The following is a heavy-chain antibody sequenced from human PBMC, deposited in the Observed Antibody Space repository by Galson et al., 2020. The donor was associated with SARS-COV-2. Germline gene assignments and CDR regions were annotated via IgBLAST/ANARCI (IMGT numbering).Heavy chain of an antibody. CDR2: ISWNSGSI. J-gene: IGHJ1*01. D-gene: IGHD2-15*01. CDR3: AKVASGAKYFQE. CDR1: GFTFDDHA. Sequence: GGSLRLSCVASGFTFDDHAMHWVRQVPGKGLEWISGISWNSGSIDYADSVKGRFTISRDNAKKCLYLQMDSLRTGDTALYYCAKVASGAKYFQEWGQGTLVTVS. V-gene: IGHV3-9*01.